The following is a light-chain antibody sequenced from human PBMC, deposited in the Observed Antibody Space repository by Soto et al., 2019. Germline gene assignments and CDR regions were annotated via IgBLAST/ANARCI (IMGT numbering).Light chain of an antibody. Sequence: QSALTQPPSASGSPGQSVTISCTGTSSDVGGYNYVSWYQQHLGKAPKLMIYEVSKRPSGVPDRFSGSKSGNTASLTVSGLQAEDEADYYCSSYAGSNIYVFGTGTKLTVL. CDR2: EVS. V-gene: IGLV2-8*01. J-gene: IGLJ1*01. CDR3: SSYAGSNIYV. CDR1: SSDVGGYNY.